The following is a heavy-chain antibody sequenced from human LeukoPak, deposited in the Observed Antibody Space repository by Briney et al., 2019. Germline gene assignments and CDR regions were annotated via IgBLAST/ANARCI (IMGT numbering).Heavy chain of an antibody. Sequence: SETLSLTCAVYGGSFSGYYWSWIRQPPGKGLEWIGSIYYSGSTYYNPSLKSRVTISLDTSKNQFSLKLSSVTAADTAVYYCARGRYYCSGGSCYSKRYYFDYWGQGTLVTVSS. CDR3: ARGRYYCSGGSCYSKRYYFDY. D-gene: IGHD2-15*01. J-gene: IGHJ4*02. CDR2: IYYSGST. V-gene: IGHV4-34*01. CDR1: GGSFSGYY.